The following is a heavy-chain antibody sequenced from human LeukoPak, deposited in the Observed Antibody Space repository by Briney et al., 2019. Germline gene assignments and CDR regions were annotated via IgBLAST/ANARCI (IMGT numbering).Heavy chain of an antibody. CDR1: GYTFTRYG. J-gene: IGHJ3*02. Sequence: ASVKVSCKASGYTFTRYGISWVRQAPGQGLEWMGWISAYNGDTNYAQTVQGRVTMTTDTSTTTAYMELRSLRSDDTAMYYCARRSGYDRREGTFDIWGQGTMVTVSS. D-gene: IGHD5-12*01. CDR2: ISAYNGDT. V-gene: IGHV1-18*01. CDR3: ARRSGYDRREGTFDI.